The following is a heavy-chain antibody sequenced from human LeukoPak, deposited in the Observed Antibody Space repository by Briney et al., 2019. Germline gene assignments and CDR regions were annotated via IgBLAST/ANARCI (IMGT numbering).Heavy chain of an antibody. CDR3: ARGGSLDY. V-gene: IGHV1-3*01. CDR2: INAGNGNT. CDR1: GYTFSDHF. J-gene: IGHJ4*02. D-gene: IGHD6-13*01. Sequence: ASVKISCKTSGYTFSDHFIHWVRQAPGQRLEWMGWINAGNGNTKSSQKFQGRVTITRDTSATTAYMELSSLRSEDTAVYYCARGGSLDYWGQGTLVTVSS.